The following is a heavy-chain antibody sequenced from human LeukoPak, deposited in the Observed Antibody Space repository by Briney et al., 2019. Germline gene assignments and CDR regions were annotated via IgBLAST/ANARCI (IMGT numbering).Heavy chain of an antibody. Sequence: GGSLRLSCAASGFTFRNSAMSWVRQAPGKGLEWVSNIIGNSVSTYYADFVKGRFTISRDNSNNTLFLQMNSLSADDTAIYYCAKGRRDGYNHPFFDSWGQGALVIVSS. J-gene: IGHJ4*02. CDR3: AKGRRDGYNHPFFDS. CDR2: IIGNSVST. V-gene: IGHV3-23*01. CDR1: GFTFRNSA. D-gene: IGHD5-24*01.